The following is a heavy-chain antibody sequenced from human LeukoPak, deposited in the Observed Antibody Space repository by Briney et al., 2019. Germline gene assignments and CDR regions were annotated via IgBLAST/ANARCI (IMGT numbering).Heavy chain of an antibody. D-gene: IGHD3-10*01. Sequence: PGGSLRLSCAASGFTFSSYSMNWVRQAPGKGLEWVSSISSSSSYIYYADSVKGRFTISRDNAKNSLYLRMNSLRAEDTAVYYCARDIRYYYGSGSYYPPDYWGQGTLVTVSS. CDR3: ARDIRYYYGSGSYYPPDY. V-gene: IGHV3-21*01. CDR1: GFTFSSYS. J-gene: IGHJ4*02. CDR2: ISSSSSYI.